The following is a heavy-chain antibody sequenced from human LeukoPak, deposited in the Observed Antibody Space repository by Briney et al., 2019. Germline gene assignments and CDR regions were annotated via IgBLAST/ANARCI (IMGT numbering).Heavy chain of an antibody. V-gene: IGHV1-8*03. J-gene: IGHJ4*02. CDR2: VNPNSGNT. CDR1: GYTFTNYD. Sequence: ASVKVSCKASGYTFTNYDINWVRQATGQGLEWMGWVNPNSGNTGYAQKFQGRVTITRDTSISTAYMELSSLRSEDTAVYYCARGLVPAAIHYFDYWGQGTLVTVSS. CDR3: ARGLVPAAIHYFDY. D-gene: IGHD2-2*01.